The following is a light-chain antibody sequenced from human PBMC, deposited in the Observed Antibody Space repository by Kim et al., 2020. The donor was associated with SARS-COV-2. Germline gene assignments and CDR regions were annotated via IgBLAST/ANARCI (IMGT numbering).Light chain of an antibody. CDR3: QQYRT. Sequence: TLSWPPGERATLSCRASQSVSSSYLAWYQQKPGQAPRLLIYGASSRATGIPDRFSGSGSGTDFTLTISRLEPEDFAVYYCQQYRTFGQGTKVDIK. J-gene: IGKJ1*01. V-gene: IGKV3-20*01. CDR2: GAS. CDR1: QSVSSSY.